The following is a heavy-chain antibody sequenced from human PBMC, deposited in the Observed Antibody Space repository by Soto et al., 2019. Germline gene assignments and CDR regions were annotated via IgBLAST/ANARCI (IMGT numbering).Heavy chain of an antibody. V-gene: IGHV3-23*01. J-gene: IGHJ3*02. CDR2: ISGSGGST. CDR3: AKDVTPDYYGSGVWASDI. CDR1: GFTFSSYG. Sequence: EVQLLESGGGLVQPGGSLRLSCAASGFTFSSYGMSWVRQAPGKGLEWVSAISGSGGSTYYADSVKGRFTISRDNSKNTLYLQMNSLRVEDTAVYYCAKDVTPDYYGSGVWASDIWGQGTMVTVSS. D-gene: IGHD3-10*01.